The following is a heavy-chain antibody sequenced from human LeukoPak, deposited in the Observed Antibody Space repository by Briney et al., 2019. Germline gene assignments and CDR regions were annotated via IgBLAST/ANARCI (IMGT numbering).Heavy chain of an antibody. CDR3: ARGLRGYCSSTSCYTAGDY. CDR1: GFTFSSYG. V-gene: IGHV3-21*01. CDR2: ISSSSSYI. Sequence: GGSLRLSCAASGFTFSSYGMHWVRQAPGKGLEWVSSISSSSSYIYYADSVKGRFTISRDNAKNSLYLQMNSLRAEDTAVYYCARGLRGYCSSTSCYTAGDYWGQGTLVTVSS. J-gene: IGHJ4*02. D-gene: IGHD2-2*02.